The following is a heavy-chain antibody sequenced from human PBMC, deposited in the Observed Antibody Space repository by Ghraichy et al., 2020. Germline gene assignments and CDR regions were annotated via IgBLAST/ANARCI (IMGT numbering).Heavy chain of an antibody. V-gene: IGHV4-30-4*01. Sequence: SLNISCTVSGGSISSGDYYWSWIRQPPGKGLEWIGYIYYSGSTYYNPSLKSRVTISVDTSKNQFSLKLSSVTAADTAVYYCAREHGDYVTFDYWGQGTLVTVSS. J-gene: IGHJ4*02. CDR2: IYYSGST. CDR3: AREHGDYVTFDY. CDR1: GGSISSGDYY. D-gene: IGHD4-17*01.